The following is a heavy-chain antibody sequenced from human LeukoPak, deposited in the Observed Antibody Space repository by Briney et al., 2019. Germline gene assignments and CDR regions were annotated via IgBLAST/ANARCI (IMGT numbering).Heavy chain of an antibody. CDR3: ARHEQGYCTSSSCRGSDY. Sequence: PSEALSLTCVVSDYSISGGYYWGWIRKPPGKGLEWIGSIYHSGSTYYNPSLKSRVTISIDTSKNQFSLKLSSVTAADTAVYYCARHEQGYCTSSSCRGSDYWGQGTLVTVSS. V-gene: IGHV4-38-2*01. CDR1: DYSISGGYY. D-gene: IGHD2-2*01. CDR2: IYHSGST. J-gene: IGHJ4*02.